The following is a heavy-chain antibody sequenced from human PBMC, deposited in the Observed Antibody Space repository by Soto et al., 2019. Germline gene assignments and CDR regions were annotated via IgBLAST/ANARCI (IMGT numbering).Heavy chain of an antibody. CDR2: ISDRGDI. V-gene: IGHV4-59*08. CDR1: GISITSSY. Sequence: ETLSLTCTVSGISITSSYWNWFRQSPGKGLEWIGQISDRGDINYNPPLESRVAISTDTSKNQVSLTLTAVNAADTAVYFCARGRHWFGPWGQGTLVTVSS. J-gene: IGHJ5*02. CDR3: ARGRHWFGP.